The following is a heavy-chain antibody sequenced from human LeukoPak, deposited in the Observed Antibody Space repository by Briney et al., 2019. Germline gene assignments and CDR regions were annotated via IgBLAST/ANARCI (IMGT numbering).Heavy chain of an antibody. Sequence: SETLSLTCAVYGGSFSGYYWSWIRQPPGKGLEWIGEINHSGSTNYNPSLKSRVTISVDTSKTQFSLKLSSVTAADTAVYYCARHQILWEPDAFDIWGQGTMVAVSS. V-gene: IGHV4-34*01. CDR3: ARHQILWEPDAFDI. D-gene: IGHD1-14*01. CDR1: GGSFSGYY. CDR2: INHSGST. J-gene: IGHJ3*02.